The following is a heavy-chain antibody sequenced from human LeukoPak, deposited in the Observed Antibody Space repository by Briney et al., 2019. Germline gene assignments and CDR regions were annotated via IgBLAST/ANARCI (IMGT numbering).Heavy chain of an antibody. D-gene: IGHD5-24*01. CDR2: IKQDGIEK. Sequence: GGSLRLSCAVSGFSFRSHWMSWVRQAPGKGPEWVANIKQDGIEKYYVDSVKGRFTISRDNAKNSLYLQMDSLRVEDTAVYYCARVKGYSGSPNRDFDSWGQGTLVTVAS. V-gene: IGHV3-7*03. CDR3: ARVKGYSGSPNRDFDS. J-gene: IGHJ4*02. CDR1: GFSFRSHW.